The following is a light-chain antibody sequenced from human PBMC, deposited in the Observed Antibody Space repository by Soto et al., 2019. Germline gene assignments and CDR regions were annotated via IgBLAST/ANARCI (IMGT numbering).Light chain of an antibody. CDR2: VAS. Sequence: EIGLTQSPATLSVSPGERATLSCRASQSVNQKLGWYQQKPGQAPRLLTYVASYRATGIPARFSGSGSGTEYTRTSSNLQGEDFAVYSCQQLNNWPHPFGQGTRLEIK. CDR1: QSVNQK. J-gene: IGKJ2*01. CDR3: QQLNNWPHP. V-gene: IGKV3-15*01.